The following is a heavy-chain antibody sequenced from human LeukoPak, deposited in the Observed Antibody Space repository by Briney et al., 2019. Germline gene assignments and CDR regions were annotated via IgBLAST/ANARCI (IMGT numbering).Heavy chain of an antibody. V-gene: IGHV3-7*01. CDR2: INQDGSVR. D-gene: IGHD1-7*01. J-gene: IGHJ4*02. CDR1: GFTFNTYW. CDR3: ARKELPDY. Sequence: GGSLRLSCAASGFTFNTYWMIWVRQAPGKGLDWVANINQDGSVRYYVASVKGRFTISRDNAKNLVHLQMNSLRAEDTAVYYCARKELPDYWGQGTMVTVSS.